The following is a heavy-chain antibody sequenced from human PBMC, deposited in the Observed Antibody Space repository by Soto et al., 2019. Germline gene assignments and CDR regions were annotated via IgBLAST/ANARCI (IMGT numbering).Heavy chain of an antibody. Sequence: GGSLRLSCAPSGCTFSSYAMSWVRHAPGKGLEWVSAISGSGGSTYYPDSVKGLFTVSRDNSKNTLYLQINSLRAEYTAVCYCANVPDEGAFDIWRQGTMGSV. CDR2: ISGSGGST. V-gene: IGHV3-23*01. J-gene: IGHJ3*02. CDR3: ANVPDEGAFDI. CDR1: GCTFSSYA.